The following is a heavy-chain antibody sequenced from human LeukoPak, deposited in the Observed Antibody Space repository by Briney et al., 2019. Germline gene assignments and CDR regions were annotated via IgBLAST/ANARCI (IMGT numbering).Heavy chain of an antibody. CDR1: GFPFSSYS. CDR2: ISSSSSYI. D-gene: IGHD6-13*01. J-gene: IGHJ4*02. V-gene: IGHV3-21*01. CDR3: ARVSGVIAAAGTIDY. Sequence: GALLLSCAASGFPFSSYSMNWVRPAPGKGLEWVSSISSSSSYIYYADSVKGRFTISRDNAKNSLYLQMNSLRAEDTAVYYCARVSGVIAAAGTIDYWGQGTLVTVSS.